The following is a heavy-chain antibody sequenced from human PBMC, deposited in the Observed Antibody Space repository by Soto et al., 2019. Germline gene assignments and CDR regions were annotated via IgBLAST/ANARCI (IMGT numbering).Heavy chain of an antibody. CDR2: IYYRGNA. J-gene: IGHJ4*02. V-gene: IGHV4-39*07. Sequence: SETLSLTCSVSDDSTNSDKYYWGWIRQPPGKGLEWIGSIYYRGNAYYNPSLRSRVSMSVDTPTNQFSLKLMSVTAADTAVYYCARVHITGPVHSWGQGNLVTVSS. CDR1: DDSTNSDKYY. D-gene: IGHD1-20*01. CDR3: ARVHITGPVHS.